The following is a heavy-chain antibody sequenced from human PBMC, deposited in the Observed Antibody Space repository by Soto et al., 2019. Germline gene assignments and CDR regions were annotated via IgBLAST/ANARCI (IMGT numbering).Heavy chain of an antibody. CDR2: IYTSGST. J-gene: IGHJ4*02. CDR3: ASTGWNTGYFDY. Sequence: SETLSLTCTVPGGSISSYYWSWIRQPAGKGLEWIGRIYTSGSTNYNPSLKSRVTMSVDTSKNQFSLKLSSVTAADTAVYYCASTGWNTGYFDYWGQGTLVTVSS. CDR1: GGSISSYY. D-gene: IGHD1-1*01. V-gene: IGHV4-4*07.